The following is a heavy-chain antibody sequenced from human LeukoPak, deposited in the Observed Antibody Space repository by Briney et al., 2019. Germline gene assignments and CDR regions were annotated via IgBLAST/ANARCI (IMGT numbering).Heavy chain of an antibody. Sequence: GGSLRLSCAASGFTFSSYGMHWVRQAPGKGLEWVAFIRYDGSNKYYADSVKGRFTISRDNSKNTLYLQMNSLRAEDTAVYYCAKDRPSYSSGWYYFDYWGQGTLVTVSS. V-gene: IGHV3-30*02. CDR2: IRYDGSNK. D-gene: IGHD6-19*01. CDR3: AKDRPSYSSGWYYFDY. J-gene: IGHJ4*02. CDR1: GFTFSSYG.